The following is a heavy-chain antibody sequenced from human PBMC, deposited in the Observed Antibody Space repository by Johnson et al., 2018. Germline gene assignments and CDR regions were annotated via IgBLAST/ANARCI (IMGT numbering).Heavy chain of an antibody. CDR2: IRRSGSPI. Sequence: VQLVESGGGLVQPGGSLRLSCAASGFTFSSYAMSWVRQAPGTGLEWASYIRRSGSPIYYADSVKGRFAISREHAKNSLALQMHSLRAEDTAVYYCASRPGQQQLVYYYYGMDVWGQGTTVTVSS. V-gene: IGHV3-48*01. D-gene: IGHD6-13*01. CDR3: ASRPGQQQLVYYYYGMDV. CDR1: GFTFSSYA. J-gene: IGHJ6*02.